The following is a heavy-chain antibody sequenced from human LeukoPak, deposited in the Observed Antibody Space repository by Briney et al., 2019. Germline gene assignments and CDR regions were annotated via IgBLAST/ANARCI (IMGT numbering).Heavy chain of an antibody. V-gene: IGHV3-48*03. CDR2: ISDSGNTI. CDR1: GFTFSNYE. CDR3: ARDQTGNIDY. Sequence: GGSLRLSCAAPGFTFSNYEMNWVRQAPGKGLEWVSYISDSGNTIYYADSVKGRFTISRDNAKNSLYLQMNSLRAEDTAVYFCARDQTGNIDYWGQGTLATVSS. J-gene: IGHJ4*02.